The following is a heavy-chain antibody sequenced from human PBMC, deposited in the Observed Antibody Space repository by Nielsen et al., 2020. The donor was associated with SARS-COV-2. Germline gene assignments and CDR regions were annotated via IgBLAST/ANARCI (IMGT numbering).Heavy chain of an antibody. D-gene: IGHD6-19*01. J-gene: IGHJ6*02. CDR1: GFTLSSYS. CDR3: ARDSSGWYALTTYYYYGMDV. V-gene: IGHV3-48*01. Sequence: GESLKISCAASGFTLSSYSMNWVRQAPGKGLEWVSYISSSSSTIYYADSVKGRFTISRDNAKNSLYLQMNSLRAEDTAVYYCARDSSGWYALTTYYYYGMDVWGQGTTVTVSS. CDR2: ISSSSSTI.